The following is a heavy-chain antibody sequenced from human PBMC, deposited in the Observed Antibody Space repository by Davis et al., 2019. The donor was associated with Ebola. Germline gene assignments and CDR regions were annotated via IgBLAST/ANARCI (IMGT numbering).Heavy chain of an antibody. D-gene: IGHD3-22*01. V-gene: IGHV3-23*01. CDR2: ISGSSGSA. CDR3: AKYYYDGSGFSYHFDY. CDR1: GFTFSSCA. J-gene: IGHJ4*02. Sequence: GESLKISCAASGFTFSSCAMSWVRQAPGKGLEWVSGISGSSGSAYYADSVKGRFTISRDNSKNTLSLQMNSLRAEDTAVYYCAKYYYDGSGFSYHFDYWGQGTLVTVSS.